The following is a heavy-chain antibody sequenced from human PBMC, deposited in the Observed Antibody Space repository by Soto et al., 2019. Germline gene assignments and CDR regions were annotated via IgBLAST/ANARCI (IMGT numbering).Heavy chain of an antibody. Sequence: GGSLRLSCAASGVTVSSNYMSWVRQAPGKGLEWVSVIYSGGSTYYADSVRGRFTISRDNSKNTLYLQMNSLRAEDTAVYYCARHGYNYGGGYFDYWGQGTLVTVSS. CDR1: GVTVSSNY. J-gene: IGHJ4*02. CDR2: IYSGGST. CDR3: ARHGYNYGGGYFDY. V-gene: IGHV3-66*04. D-gene: IGHD5-18*01.